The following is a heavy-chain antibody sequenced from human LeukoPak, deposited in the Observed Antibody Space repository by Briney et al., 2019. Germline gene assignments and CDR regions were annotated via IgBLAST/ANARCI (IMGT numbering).Heavy chain of an antibody. CDR1: GGSFSGYY. D-gene: IGHD3-3*01. CDR3: ARFSVFGNDDY. J-gene: IGHJ4*02. V-gene: IGHV4-34*01. CDR2: INHSGST. Sequence: SETLSLTCAVYGGSFSGYYWSWIRQPPGEGLEWIGGINHSGSTNYNPSLKSRVTISVDTSKNQFSLKLSSVTAADTAVYYCARFSVFGNDDYWGQGTLVTVSS.